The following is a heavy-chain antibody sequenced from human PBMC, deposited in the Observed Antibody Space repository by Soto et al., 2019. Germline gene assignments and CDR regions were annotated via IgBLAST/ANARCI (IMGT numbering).Heavy chain of an antibody. D-gene: IGHD5-12*01. CDR2: IIPIFGTA. V-gene: IGHV1-69*13. CDR1: GGTFSSYA. J-gene: IGHJ4*02. CDR3: ARDLRARGLSGPYGY. Sequence: SVKVSFKASGGTFSSYAISWVRQAPGQGLEWMGGIIPIFGTANYAQKFQGRVTITADESTSTAYMELSSLRSEDTAVYYCARDLRARGLSGPYGYWGQGTLVTVSS.